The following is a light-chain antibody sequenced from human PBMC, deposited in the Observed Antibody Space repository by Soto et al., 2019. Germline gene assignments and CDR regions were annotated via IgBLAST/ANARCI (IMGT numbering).Light chain of an antibody. V-gene: IGKV3-20*01. CDR3: HQYGGSPMHT. J-gene: IGKJ2*01. CDR2: GAS. CDR1: QSVSSSY. Sequence: EIVLTQSPGTLSLSPGERATLSCRASQSVSSSYLAWYQQKPGQAPRLLIYGASSRATGIPDRFSGSGSGTDFTLTISRLEPEDFAVYYCHQYGGSPMHTFGQGTKLEIK.